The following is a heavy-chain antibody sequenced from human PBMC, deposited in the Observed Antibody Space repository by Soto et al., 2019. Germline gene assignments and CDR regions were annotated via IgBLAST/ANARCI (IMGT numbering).Heavy chain of an antibody. D-gene: IGHD3-3*01. CDR3: ATLRFLEWFHPGYYGMDV. CDR1: GYTLTELS. J-gene: IGHJ6*02. V-gene: IGHV1-24*01. Sequence: ASVKVSCKVSGYTLTELSMHWVRQAPGKGLVGVRGFDPEDGETIYAQKFQGRVTMTEDTSTDTAYMELSSLRSEDTAVYYCATLRFLEWFHPGYYGMDVWGQGTTVTASS. CDR2: FDPEDGET.